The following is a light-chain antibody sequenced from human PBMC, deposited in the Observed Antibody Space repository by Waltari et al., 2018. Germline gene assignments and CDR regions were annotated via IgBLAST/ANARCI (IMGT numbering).Light chain of an antibody. CDR1: KSVGRS. J-gene: IGKJ1*01. Sequence: EIVLTQSPGTLSLSPGERVTLSCRASKSVGRSLAWYQQKPGQAPRLLIYDAFTRATGIADRFSGSGSGTDFSLTISRLDPEDFAVYYCQMYVRLPATFGQGTKVEIK. CDR2: DAF. CDR3: QMYVRLPAT. V-gene: IGKV3-20*01.